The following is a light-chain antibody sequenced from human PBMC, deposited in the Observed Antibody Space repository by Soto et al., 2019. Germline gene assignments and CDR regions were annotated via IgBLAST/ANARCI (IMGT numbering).Light chain of an antibody. Sequence: DIQMTQSPSSLSVSVGDRVTITCRASLDINRWLAWYQVRPGKPPKLLSAGAFVLQSGVPSRFSGSGYCTDFALTIDNRQPGDFATYYCQQADSYPITSGKGTRLE. J-gene: IGKJ5*01. V-gene: IGKV1-12*01. CDR2: GAF. CDR1: LDINRW. CDR3: QQADSYPIT.